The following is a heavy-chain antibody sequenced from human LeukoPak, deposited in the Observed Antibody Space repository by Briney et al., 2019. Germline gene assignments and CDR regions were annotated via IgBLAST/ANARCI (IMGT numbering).Heavy chain of an antibody. CDR2: VKQDGSEK. CDR3: ARVGDGYNYYYFDY. CDR1: GFTSSSYW. J-gene: IGHJ4*02. V-gene: IGHV3-7*03. D-gene: IGHD5-24*01. Sequence: GGSLRLSCAASGFTSSSYWMTWVRQAPGKGLEWVANVKQDGSEKYYVDSVKGRFTISRDNAKNSLYLQMNSLRAEDTAVYYCARVGDGYNYYYFDYWGQGTLVTVSS.